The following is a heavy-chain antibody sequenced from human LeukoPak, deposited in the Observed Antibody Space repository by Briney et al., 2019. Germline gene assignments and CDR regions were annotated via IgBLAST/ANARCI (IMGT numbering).Heavy chain of an antibody. CDR2: IYYSGST. V-gene: IGHV4-39*07. J-gene: IGHJ5*02. Sequence: SETLSLTCTVSGGSISSSSYYWGWIRQPPGKGLEWIGSIYYSGSTYYNPSLKSRVTISVDTSKNQFSLKLSSVTAADTAVYYCARPRPNYYGSGSYYNPWGQGSLVTVSS. D-gene: IGHD3-10*01. CDR1: GGSISSSSYY. CDR3: ARPRPNYYGSGSYYNP.